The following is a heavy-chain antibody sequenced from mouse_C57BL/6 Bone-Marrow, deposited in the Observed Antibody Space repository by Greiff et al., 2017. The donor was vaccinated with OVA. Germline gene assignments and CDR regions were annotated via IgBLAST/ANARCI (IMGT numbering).Heavy chain of an antibody. V-gene: IGHV7-1*01. J-gene: IGHJ1*03. CDR2: SRNKANYYTT. CDR1: GFTFSDFY. CDR3: ARDDYYWYFDV. Sequence: EVKLVESGGGLVQSGRSLRLSCATSGFTFSDFYMEWVRQAPGKGLEWIAASRNKANYYTTEYSSSVKGRFIVSRDTSQSIHYLQMNALRAEDTAIYYCARDDYYWYFDVWGTGTTVTVSS.